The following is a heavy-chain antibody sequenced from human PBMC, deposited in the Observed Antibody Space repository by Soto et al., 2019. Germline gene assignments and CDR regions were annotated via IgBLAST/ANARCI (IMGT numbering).Heavy chain of an antibody. CDR3: XXXXXXWLVTSDFNY. V-gene: IGHV3-30*03. J-gene: IGHJ4*02. D-gene: IGHD6-19*01. Sequence: VQLVESGGGVVQPGRSLRLSCAASGFTFSDYAMHWVRQAPGKGLEWVAGVSHDGRNTHYADSVKGRFTISRDSXXXXXXXXXXXXXXXXXXXXXXXXXXXXWLVTSDFNYWGQGALVTVS. CDR1: GFTFSDYA. CDR2: VSHDGRNT.